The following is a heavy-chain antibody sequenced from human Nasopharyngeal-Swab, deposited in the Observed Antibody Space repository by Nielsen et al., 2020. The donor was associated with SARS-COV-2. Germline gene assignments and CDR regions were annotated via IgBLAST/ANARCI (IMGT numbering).Heavy chain of an antibody. Sequence: RQAPGKGLEWIGYIYYNGSTNYNPSLKSRVTISVDTSKNQFSLKLNSVTAADTAVYYCERDGASYGYRWGQGTLVTVSS. D-gene: IGHD5-18*01. CDR3: ERDGASYGYR. J-gene: IGHJ4*02. CDR2: IYYNGST. V-gene: IGHV4-59*01.